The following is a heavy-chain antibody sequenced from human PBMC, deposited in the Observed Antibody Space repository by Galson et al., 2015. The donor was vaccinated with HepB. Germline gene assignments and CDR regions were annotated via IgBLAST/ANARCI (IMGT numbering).Heavy chain of an antibody. CDR2: INPNSGGT. Sequence: SVKVSCKASGYTFTGYYMHWVRQAPGQGLEWMGRINPNSGGTNYAQKFQGRVTMTRDTSISTAYMELSRLRSDDTAVYYCAITLELGSLFFDYWGQGTLVTVSS. D-gene: IGHD7-27*01. CDR3: AITLELGSLFFDY. V-gene: IGHV1-2*06. J-gene: IGHJ4*02. CDR1: GYTFTGYY.